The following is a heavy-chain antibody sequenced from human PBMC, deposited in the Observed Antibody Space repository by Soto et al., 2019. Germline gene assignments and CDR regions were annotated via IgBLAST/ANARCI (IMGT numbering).Heavy chain of an antibody. CDR2: IVVGSGNT. D-gene: IGHD1-1*01. CDR3: AALLPVYNWNDDNV. V-gene: IGHV1-58*01. CDR1: GFTFTSSA. Sequence: SVKVSCKASGFTFTSSAVQWVRQARGQRLEWIGWIVVGSGNTNYAQKFQERVTITRDMSTSTAYMELSSLRSEDTAVYYCAALLPVYNWNDDNVWGQGTTVTVSS. J-gene: IGHJ6*02.